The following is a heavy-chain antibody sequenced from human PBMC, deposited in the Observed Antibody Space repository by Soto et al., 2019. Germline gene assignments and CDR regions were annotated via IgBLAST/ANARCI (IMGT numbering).Heavy chain of an antibody. J-gene: IGHJ3*01. Sequence: SETLSLTCAVSGGSISSSNWWSWVRQPPGKGLEWIGEIYHSGSTNYNPSLKSRVTISVDKSKNQFSLRLTSVTAADTAIYYCARASSFRGDFDFWGQGTAVNVSS. D-gene: IGHD2-21*01. CDR3: ARASSFRGDFDF. CDR2: IYHSGST. CDR1: GGSISSSNW. V-gene: IGHV4-4*02.